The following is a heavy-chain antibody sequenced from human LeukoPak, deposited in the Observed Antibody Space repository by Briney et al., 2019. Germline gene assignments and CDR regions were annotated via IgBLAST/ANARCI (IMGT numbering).Heavy chain of an antibody. D-gene: IGHD6-19*01. J-gene: IGHJ3*02. CDR3: AREATPIVRVAGAWYGAFDI. V-gene: IGHV1-2*02. CDR1: GYSFTDYY. Sequence: ASVKVSCKASGYSFTDYYINWVRQAPGQGLEWMGWINPNHGGTHYAQKFQGRVTMTRDTSITTAYMELSSLRSDDTAVYYCAREATPIVRVAGAWYGAFDIWGQGTMVTVSS. CDR2: INPNHGGT.